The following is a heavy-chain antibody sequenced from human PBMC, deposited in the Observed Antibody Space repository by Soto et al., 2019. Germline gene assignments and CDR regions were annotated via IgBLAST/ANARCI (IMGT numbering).Heavy chain of an antibody. CDR1: GGSISSGGYY. V-gene: IGHV4-31*03. D-gene: IGHD2-15*01. CDR2: IYYSGST. J-gene: IGHJ4*02. Sequence: QVQLQESGPGLVKPSQTLSLTCTVSGGSISSGGYYWSWIRQHPGKGLEWIGYIYYSGSTYYNPSLMSRDTISVDTSKNQFSLRLSSVTAADTAVYYCARAYCSGGSCSTAHFDYWGQGTLVTDSS. CDR3: ARAYCSGGSCSTAHFDY.